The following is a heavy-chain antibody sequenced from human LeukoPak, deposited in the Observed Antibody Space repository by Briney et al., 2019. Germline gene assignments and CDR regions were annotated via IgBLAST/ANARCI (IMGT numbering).Heavy chain of an antibody. CDR1: GGSISTYY. V-gene: IGHV4-59*01. CDR3: ASGFDYTNSWSRFDY. Sequence: PSETLSLTCTVSGGSISTYYWSWIRQPPGKRLEWIGYIYYTGSTNYNPSLKSRVTISLDTSKNQFSLKLNSVTAADTAVYYCASGFDYTNSWSRFDYWGQGTLVTVSS. CDR2: IYYTGST. J-gene: IGHJ4*02. D-gene: IGHD6-13*01.